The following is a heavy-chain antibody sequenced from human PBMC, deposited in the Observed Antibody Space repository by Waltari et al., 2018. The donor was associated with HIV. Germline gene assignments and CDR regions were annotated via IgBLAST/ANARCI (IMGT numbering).Heavy chain of an antibody. CDR2: IYTSGST. Sequence: QVQLQESGPGLVKPSETLSLTCTVSGGSISSYYWSWIRQPAGKGLEWIGRIYTSGSTNYNPSRKSRVTMSVDTSKNQFSLKLSAVTAADTAVYYWARDPLGATNAFDIWGQGTMVTVSS. D-gene: IGHD1-26*01. J-gene: IGHJ3*02. V-gene: IGHV4-4*07. CDR3: ARDPLGATNAFDI. CDR1: GGSISSYY.